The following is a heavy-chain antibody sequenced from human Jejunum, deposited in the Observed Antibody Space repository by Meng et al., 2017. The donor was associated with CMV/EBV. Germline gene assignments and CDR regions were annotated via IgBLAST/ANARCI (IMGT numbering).Heavy chain of an antibody. CDR1: AYPFISYA. V-gene: IGHV1-8*03. J-gene: IGHJ3*02. Sequence: SAYPFISYAINWLRQATGQRLEWMGWMNPNSGNTGYAQKFQGRVTITRNTSINTAYMELSSLRSEDTAVYYCARDPPSRFDETFDIWGQGTMVTVSS. D-gene: IGHD3-3*01. CDR3: ARDPPSRFDETFDI. CDR2: MNPNSGNT.